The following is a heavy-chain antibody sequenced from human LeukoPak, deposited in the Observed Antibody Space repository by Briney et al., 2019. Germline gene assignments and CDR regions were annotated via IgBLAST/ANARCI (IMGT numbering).Heavy chain of an antibody. V-gene: IGHV3-30-3*01. D-gene: IGHD3-22*01. CDR2: ISYDGSNK. Sequence: GGSLILSCAASGFTFSSYAMHWVRQAPGKGLEWVAVISYDGSNKYYADSVKGRFTISRDNSKNTLYLQMNSLRAEDTAVYYCARESLNTMIVVVTSFYYFDYWGQGTLVTVSS. CDR3: ARESLNTMIVVVTSFYYFDY. CDR1: GFTFSSYA. J-gene: IGHJ4*02.